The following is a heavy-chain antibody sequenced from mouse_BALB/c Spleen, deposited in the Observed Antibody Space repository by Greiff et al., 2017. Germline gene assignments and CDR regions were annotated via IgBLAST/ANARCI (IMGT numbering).Heavy chain of an antibody. CDR2: INPSSGYT. D-gene: IGHD1-1*01. CDR1: GYTFTSYT. V-gene: IGHV1-4*02. Sequence: VQLQESAAELARPGASVKMSCKASGYTFTSYTMHWVKQRPGQGLEWIGYINPSSGYTEYNQKFKDKTTLTADKSSSTAYMQLSSLTSEDSAVYYCARRAYYGSSYYAMDYWGQGTSVTVSS. CDR3: ARRAYYGSSYYAMDY. J-gene: IGHJ4*01.